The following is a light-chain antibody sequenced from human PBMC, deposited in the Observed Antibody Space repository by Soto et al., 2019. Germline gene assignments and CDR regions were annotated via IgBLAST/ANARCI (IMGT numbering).Light chain of an antibody. CDR3: QQYSSYSPET. CDR1: QSISVW. Sequence: DIQVTQSPSTLSASIGDRVTITCRANQSISVWLAWYQQKPGKAPKVLIYKASRLESGVPSRFSGSGSGTEFTLTISSLQPDDFATYYCQQYSSYSPETFGQGTKVDSK. V-gene: IGKV1-5*03. J-gene: IGKJ1*01. CDR2: KAS.